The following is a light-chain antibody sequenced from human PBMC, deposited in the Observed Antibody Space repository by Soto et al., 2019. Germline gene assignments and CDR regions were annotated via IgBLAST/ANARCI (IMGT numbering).Light chain of an antibody. V-gene: IGKV1-5*01. CDR1: QSISTW. J-gene: IGKJ1*01. CDR2: EAS. CDR3: QHSIVT. Sequence: DIQMTQSPSSLSASEGDRVTITCRASQSISTWLAWYQQRPGKAPKVLISEASTLESGVPSRFSGSGSGTEFTLAISSLQPDDVATYYCQHSIVTFGQGTKVEIK.